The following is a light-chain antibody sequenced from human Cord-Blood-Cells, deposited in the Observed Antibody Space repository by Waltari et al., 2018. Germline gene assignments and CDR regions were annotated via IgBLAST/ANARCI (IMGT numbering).Light chain of an antibody. CDR3: SSYTSSSTVV. CDR1: SSDVGGFNY. Sequence: QSALTQPASVSGSPGPPTTLSCTGTSSDVGGFNYLPWYQQHPGKAPKLMIYDVSNRPSGVSNRFSGSKSGNTASLTISGLQAEDEADYYCSSYTSSSTVVFGGGTKLTVL. V-gene: IGLV2-14*01. CDR2: DVS. J-gene: IGLJ2*01.